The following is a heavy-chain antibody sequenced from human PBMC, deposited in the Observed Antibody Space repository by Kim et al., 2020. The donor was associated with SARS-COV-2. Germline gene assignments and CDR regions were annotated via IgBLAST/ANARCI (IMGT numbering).Heavy chain of an antibody. CDR1: GFTFSSYG. V-gene: IGHV3-33*05. D-gene: IGHD3-22*01. CDR2: ISYDGSNK. CDR3: ARTQNYYDSSGISGGAFDI. J-gene: IGHJ3*02. Sequence: GGSLRLSCAASGFTFSSYGMHWVRQAPGKGLEWVAVISYDGSNKYYADSVKGRFTISRDNSKNTLYLQMNSLRAEDTAVYYCARTQNYYDSSGISGGAFDIWGQGTMVTVSS.